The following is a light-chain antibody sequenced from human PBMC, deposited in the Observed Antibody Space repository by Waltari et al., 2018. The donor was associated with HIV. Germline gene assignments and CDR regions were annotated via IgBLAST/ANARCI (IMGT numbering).Light chain of an antibody. CDR3: QVWDSTSDHVL. J-gene: IGLJ2*01. CDR1: NIERKS. V-gene: IGLV3-21*04. CDR2: YDT. Sequence: SSLLTQTPSVSVAPGKTARITCGGKNIERKSVHWYQQKPGQAPLLVIYYDTDRPSGIPGRFSGSNSGNTASLTIGRVGDGDEADYYCQVWDSTSDHVLFGGGTRLTVL.